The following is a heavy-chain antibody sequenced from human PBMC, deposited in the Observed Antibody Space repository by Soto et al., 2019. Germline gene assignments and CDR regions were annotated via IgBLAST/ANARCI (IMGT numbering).Heavy chain of an antibody. CDR1: GYTFTSYY. CDR2: INPSGGST. J-gene: IGHJ3*02. Sequence: QVQLVQSGAEVKKPGASVKVSCKASGYTFTSYYMHWVRQAPGQGLEWMGIINPSGGSTSYAQKFQGRVTMTSDTSTSTVYMELSSLRSEDTAVYYCARRSDYGDYFDAFDIWGQGTMVTVSS. CDR3: ARRSDYGDYFDAFDI. V-gene: IGHV1-46*01. D-gene: IGHD4-17*01.